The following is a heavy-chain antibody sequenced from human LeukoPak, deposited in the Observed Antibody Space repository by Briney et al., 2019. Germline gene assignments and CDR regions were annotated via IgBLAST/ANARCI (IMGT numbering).Heavy chain of an antibody. CDR2: IYYSGST. CDR3: ARGHYDLNT. Sequence: KPSETLSLTCTVSGGSISPYYWSWVRQPPGKGLEWIGNIYYSGSTDSNPSLKSRVTFSVDTSKNQFSLKLTSVTAADTAVYFCARGHYDLNTWGQGTLVTVSS. CDR1: GGSISPYY. J-gene: IGHJ5*02. D-gene: IGHD3-3*01. V-gene: IGHV4-59*08.